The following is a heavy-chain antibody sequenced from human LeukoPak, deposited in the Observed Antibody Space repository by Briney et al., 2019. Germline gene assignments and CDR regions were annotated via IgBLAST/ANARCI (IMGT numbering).Heavy chain of an antibody. J-gene: IGHJ1*01. CDR3: ARDGGDYYDSSGYPFLH. CDR1: GFTFGSHN. CDR2: ISTSSSYI. V-gene: IGHV3-21*01. D-gene: IGHD3-22*01. Sequence: GGSLTLSCAASGFTFGSHNMNWVRQAPGKGLEWVSSISTSSSYIYYADSVKGRFTISRDNAKKSLYLQMNSLRAGDTAVYYCARDGGDYYDSSGYPFLHWGQGTLVTVSS.